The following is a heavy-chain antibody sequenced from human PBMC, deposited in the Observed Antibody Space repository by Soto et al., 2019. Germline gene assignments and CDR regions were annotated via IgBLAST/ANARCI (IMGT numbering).Heavy chain of an antibody. D-gene: IGHD3-22*01. J-gene: IGHJ4*02. V-gene: IGHV3-15*01. Sequence: GGSLRLSCAASGFTFGTYSMNWVRQAPGKGLEWVGRIKGEADGGTTDYAAPVKGRITISRDHSKDTLYLHMNSLKTEDTAVYYCTTGLSNGYYNFDYWGQGTPVTVS. CDR3: TTGLSNGYYNFDY. CDR1: GFTFGTYS. CDR2: IKGEADGGTT.